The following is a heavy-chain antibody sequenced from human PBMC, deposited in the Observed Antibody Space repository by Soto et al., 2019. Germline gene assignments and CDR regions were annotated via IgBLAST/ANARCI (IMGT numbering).Heavy chain of an antibody. Sequence: SLRLSCSASGFTFSSYAMHWVRQAPGKGLEYVSAISSNGGSTYYADSVKGRFTISRDNSKNTLYLQMSSLRAEDTAVYYCVKAYVDTAMVPLFDYWGQGTLVTVSS. D-gene: IGHD5-18*01. CDR2: ISSNGGST. CDR3: VKAYVDTAMVPLFDY. V-gene: IGHV3-64D*08. CDR1: GFTFSSYA. J-gene: IGHJ4*02.